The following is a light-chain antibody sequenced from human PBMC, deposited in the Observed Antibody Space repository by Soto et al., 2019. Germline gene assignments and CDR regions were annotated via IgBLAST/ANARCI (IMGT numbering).Light chain of an antibody. CDR3: QHYNSYSEA. Sequence: DIQMTQSPSTLSGSVGDRVTITCRASQTMSSWLAWYQQKPGKAPKLLIYKASTLKSGVPSRFSGSGSGTEVTLTISSLQPDDFATYYCQHYNSYSEAFGQGTKEELK. V-gene: IGKV1-5*03. CDR1: QTMSSW. J-gene: IGKJ1*01. CDR2: KAS.